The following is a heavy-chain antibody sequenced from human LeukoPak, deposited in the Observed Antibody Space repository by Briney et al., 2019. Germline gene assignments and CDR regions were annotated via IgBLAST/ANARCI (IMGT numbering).Heavy chain of an antibody. Sequence: GGSLRLSCAGSGFSFSNYAMHWVRQAPGTGLQYVSAISTNGSRTFYANSVKGRFTISRDNSKNTVYLQMGSLRSEDMAVYYCVRDSFYTGYDRGFGYWGQGTLVTVSS. CDR1: GFSFSNYA. V-gene: IGHV3-64*01. J-gene: IGHJ4*02. CDR3: VRDSFYTGYDRGFGY. D-gene: IGHD5-12*01. CDR2: ISTNGSRT.